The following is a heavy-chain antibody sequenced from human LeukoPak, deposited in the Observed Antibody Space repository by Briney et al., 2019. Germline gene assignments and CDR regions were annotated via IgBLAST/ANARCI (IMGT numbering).Heavy chain of an antibody. Sequence: PGGFLRLSCAASGFTFSSYSMNWVRQAPGKGLEWVSSISSSSSYIYYADSVKGRFTISRDNAKNSLYLQMNSLRAEDTAVYYCARSSTVTRKGSWFDPWGQGTLVTVSS. CDR3: ARSSTVTRKGSWFDP. D-gene: IGHD4-17*01. V-gene: IGHV3-21*01. J-gene: IGHJ5*02. CDR1: GFTFSSYS. CDR2: ISSSSSYI.